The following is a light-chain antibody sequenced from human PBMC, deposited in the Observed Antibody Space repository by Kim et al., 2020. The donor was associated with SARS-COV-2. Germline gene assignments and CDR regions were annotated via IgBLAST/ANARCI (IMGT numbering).Light chain of an antibody. V-gene: IGLV1-44*01. CDR1: NSNIGSNS. CDR2: SNN. CDR3: AAWDDSLNGYV. J-gene: IGLJ1*01. Sequence: VLTQPPSASGTPGQRVTISCSGSNSNIGSNSVNWYQHLPGTAPKVLIYSNNQRPSGVPDRFSASKSGSSASLAISGLQSEDEADYYCAAWDDSLNGYVFATGTKVTVL.